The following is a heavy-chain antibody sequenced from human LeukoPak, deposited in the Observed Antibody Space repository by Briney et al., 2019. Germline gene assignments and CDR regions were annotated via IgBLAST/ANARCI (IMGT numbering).Heavy chain of an antibody. V-gene: IGHV1-2*02. CDR1: GYTFTGYY. J-gene: IGHJ4*02. D-gene: IGHD1-26*01. CDR3: WAKDFGAFFDY. CDR2: INPNSGGT. Sequence: EASVKVSCKSSGYTFTGYYMHWVRQAPGQGLEWMGWINPNSGGTNYAQKFQGRVTMTRDTSISTAYMELSRLRSDDTAVYYCWAKDFGAFFDYWGQGTVVTVSS.